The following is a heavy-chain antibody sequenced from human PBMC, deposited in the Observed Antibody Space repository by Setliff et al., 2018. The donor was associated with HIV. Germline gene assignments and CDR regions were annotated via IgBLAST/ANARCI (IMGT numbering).Heavy chain of an antibody. CDR1: GYTFTTFG. CDR2: INTETGTP. D-gene: IGHD5-18*01. Sequence: ASVKVSCKASGYTFTTFGLSWVRQAPGQGLEWMGWINTETGTPMYAQGFTGRIVFSLDASISTAYLQIDSLNAEDTAVYYCARAREDTALDSYWGQGTLVTVSS. J-gene: IGHJ4*02. V-gene: IGHV7-4-1*01. CDR3: ARAREDTALDSY.